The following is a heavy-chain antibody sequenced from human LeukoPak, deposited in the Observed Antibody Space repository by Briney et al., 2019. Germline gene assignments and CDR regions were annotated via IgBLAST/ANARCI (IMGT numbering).Heavy chain of an antibody. Sequence: GSLRLSCAASGFTFSSYSMNWVRQAPGKGLEWVSSISSSSSYIYYADSVKGRFTISRDNAKNSLYLQMNSLRAEDTAVYYCARDQYSSWDYDILTGNYYYYGMDVWGQGTTVTVPS. CDR3: ARDQYSSWDYDILTGNYYYYGMDV. CDR1: GFTFSSYS. J-gene: IGHJ6*02. D-gene: IGHD3-9*01. CDR2: ISSSSSYI. V-gene: IGHV3-21*01.